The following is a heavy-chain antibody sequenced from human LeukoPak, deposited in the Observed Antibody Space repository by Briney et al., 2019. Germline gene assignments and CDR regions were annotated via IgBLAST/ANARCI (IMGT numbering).Heavy chain of an antibody. D-gene: IGHD3-22*01. CDR1: GGSIGSYY. Sequence: SETLSLTCSVSGGSIGSYYWNWIRRPAGKGLEWIGRIYTTGSTSYTPSLKSRVTMSVDTSKNQFSLKLSSVTAADTAVYYCARGYYDNSGSDGYVDPWGQGTLVTVSS. CDR2: IYTTGST. J-gene: IGHJ5*02. CDR3: ARGYYDNSGSDGYVDP. V-gene: IGHV4-4*07.